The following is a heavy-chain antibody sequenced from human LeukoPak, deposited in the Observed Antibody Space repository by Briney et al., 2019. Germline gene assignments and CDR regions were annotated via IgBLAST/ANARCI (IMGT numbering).Heavy chain of an antibody. V-gene: IGHV3-21*01. CDR2: ISSSSYI. J-gene: IGHJ4*02. CDR3: ARDRGYYGSGSYYNVNGPLGY. Sequence: GGSLRLSCAASGFTFSSYSMNWVRQAPGKGLEWVSSISSSSYIYYADSVKGRFTISRDNAKNSLYLQMNSLRAEDTAVYYCARDRGYYGSGSYYNVNGPLGYWGQGTLVTVSS. CDR1: GFTFSSYS. D-gene: IGHD3-10*01.